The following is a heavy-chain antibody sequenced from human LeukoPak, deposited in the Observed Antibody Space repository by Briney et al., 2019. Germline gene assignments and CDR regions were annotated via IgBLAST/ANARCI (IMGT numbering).Heavy chain of an antibody. CDR2: IRSKAYGGTT. J-gene: IGHJ4*02. CDR3: TRDPPQDYYYDSSGYYTDY. V-gene: IGHV3-49*04. CDR1: GFTFGDYA. D-gene: IGHD3-22*01. Sequence: PGGSLRLSCTASGFTFGDYAMSWVRQAPGKGLEWVGFIRSKAYGGTTEYAASGKGRFTISRDDSKSIAYLQMNSLKTEDTAVYYCTRDPPQDYYYDSSGYYTDYWGQGTLVTVSS.